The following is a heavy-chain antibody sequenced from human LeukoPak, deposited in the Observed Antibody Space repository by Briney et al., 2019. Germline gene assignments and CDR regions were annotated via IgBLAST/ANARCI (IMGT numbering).Heavy chain of an antibody. V-gene: IGHV1-2*02. J-gene: IGHJ4*02. CDR2: ITHKSGAT. Sequence: ASVKLSCAASRYTFTDYYIHWGRQAPGEEFEWMGWITHKSGATKFAQKFQGRVTLTRDTSIRTVYMELSNLISDDTATYYCVSWAGGNSLVVSGHYWGQGTLVTVSS. D-gene: IGHD2-15*01. CDR3: VSWAGGNSLVVSGHY. CDR1: RYTFTDYY.